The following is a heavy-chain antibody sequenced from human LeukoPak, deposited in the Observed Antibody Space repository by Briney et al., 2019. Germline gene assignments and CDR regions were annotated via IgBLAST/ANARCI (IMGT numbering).Heavy chain of an antibody. D-gene: IGHD6-13*01. CDR1: GFTFSSYA. V-gene: IGHV3-23*01. CDR2: ISGSGGST. J-gene: IGHJ4*02. CDR3: AKDLGYIAAAGETLFDY. Sequence: GGSLRLSCAASGFTFSSYAMSWVRQAPGKGLEWVSAISGSGGSTYYADSVKGRFTISRDNSKNTLYLQMNSLGTEDTAVYYCAKDLGYIAAAGETLFDYWGQGTLVTVSS.